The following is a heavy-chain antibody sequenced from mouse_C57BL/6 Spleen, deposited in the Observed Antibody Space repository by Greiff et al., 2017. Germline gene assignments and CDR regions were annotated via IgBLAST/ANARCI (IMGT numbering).Heavy chain of an antibody. CDR1: GFTFSSYA. CDR3: ARDSSSYPWCFDV. D-gene: IGHD1-1*01. CDR2: ISDGGSYT. V-gene: IGHV5-4*01. Sequence: EVKLVESGGGLVKPGGSLKLSCAASGFTFSSYAMSWVRQTPEKRLEWVATISDGGSYTYYPDNVKGRFTISRDNAKNNLYLQMSHLKSEDTAMYYCARDSSSYPWCFDVWGTGTTVTVSS. J-gene: IGHJ1*03.